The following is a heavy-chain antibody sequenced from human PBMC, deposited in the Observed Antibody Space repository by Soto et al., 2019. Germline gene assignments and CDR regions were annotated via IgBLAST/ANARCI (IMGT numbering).Heavy chain of an antibody. Sequence: QVQLVQSGAEMREPGSSVKVSCKASGGTFSSSAINWLRQAPGQGPEWMGGIIPTFGTANYIEKFRGRVTITEDTSTSTAYMEVSSRTSEDPAMYFCVRPETAGHSGFDIGGQGTMVTVSS. D-gene: IGHD6-19*01. CDR3: VRPETAGHSGFDI. J-gene: IGHJ3*02. V-gene: IGHV1-69*06. CDR1: GGTFSSSA. CDR2: IIPTFGTA.